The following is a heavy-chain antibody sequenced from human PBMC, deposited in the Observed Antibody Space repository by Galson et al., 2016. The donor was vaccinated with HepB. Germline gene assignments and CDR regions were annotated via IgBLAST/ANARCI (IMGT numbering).Heavy chain of an antibody. V-gene: IGHV6-1*01. D-gene: IGHD3-3*01. CDR1: GDSVSDNTAA. Sequence: AISGDSVSDNTAAWNWIRLSPSRGLEWLGRIYYTSKWYNDYAASVRSRITISPDTAKNQVSLQLKSVTPEDTAVYYCARGATYYDYRSGYYKGGYYFDSWGQGSLVTVSS. CDR3: ARGATYYDYRSGYYKGGYYFDS. J-gene: IGHJ4*02. CDR2: IYYTSKWYN.